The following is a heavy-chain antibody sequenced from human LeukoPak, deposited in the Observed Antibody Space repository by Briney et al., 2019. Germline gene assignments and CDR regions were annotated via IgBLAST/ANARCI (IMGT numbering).Heavy chain of an antibody. CDR3: ARDNYGDYAGAFDI. V-gene: IGHV1-46*01. D-gene: IGHD4-17*01. J-gene: IGHJ3*02. Sequence: GASVKVSCKASGYTFTSYYMHWVRQAPGQGLEWMGIINPSGGSTRYAQKFQGRVTMTRDMSTSTVDMELSSLRSEDTAVYYCARDNYGDYAGAFDIWGQGTMVTVSS. CDR2: INPSGGST. CDR1: GYTFTSYY.